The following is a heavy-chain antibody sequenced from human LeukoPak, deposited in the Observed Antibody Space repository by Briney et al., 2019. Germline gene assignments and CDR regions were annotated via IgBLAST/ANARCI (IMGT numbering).Heavy chain of an antibody. Sequence: GSLRLSCAASGFTFSRHWMTWVRQAPGKGVGWVANIKKDGTKRNYVDSVKGRFTISRDNAKNSLYLQMNSLRAEDTAVYYCATPLDYSDSSGYHQGGDWGQGTLVTVSS. J-gene: IGHJ4*02. D-gene: IGHD3-22*01. V-gene: IGHV3-7*05. CDR1: GFTFSRHW. CDR2: IKKDGTKR. CDR3: ATPLDYSDSSGYHQGGD.